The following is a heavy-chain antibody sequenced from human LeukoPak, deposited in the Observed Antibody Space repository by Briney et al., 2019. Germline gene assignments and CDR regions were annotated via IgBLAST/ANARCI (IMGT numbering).Heavy chain of an antibody. CDR2: IHYSGST. J-gene: IGHJ4*02. V-gene: IGHV4-61*01. CDR3: AREYDSSGYYYFDY. Sequence: SETLSLTCSVSGGSVSSGSYYWSWIRQPPGKGLEWIGYIHYSGSTNYNPSLKSRVTISVDTSKNQFSLKLSSVTAADTAVYYCAREYDSSGYYYFDYWGQGTLVTVSS. CDR1: GGSVSSGSYY. D-gene: IGHD3-22*01.